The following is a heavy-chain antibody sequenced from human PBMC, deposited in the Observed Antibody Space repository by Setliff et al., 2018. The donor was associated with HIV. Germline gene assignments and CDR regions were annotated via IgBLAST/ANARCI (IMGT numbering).Heavy chain of an antibody. V-gene: IGHV3-23*01. Sequence: GGSLRLSCAASGFSFDTFAMTWVRQAPGKGLEWASTISGNAANAYYADSVKGRFTISRDNSKNILYLQMNSLKTEDTAVYYCTADVKTGRDTSGYYYGELDYWGQGTLVTVSS. J-gene: IGHJ4*02. CDR3: TADVKTGRDTSGYYYGELDY. D-gene: IGHD3-22*01. CDR1: GFSFDTFA. CDR2: ISGNAANA.